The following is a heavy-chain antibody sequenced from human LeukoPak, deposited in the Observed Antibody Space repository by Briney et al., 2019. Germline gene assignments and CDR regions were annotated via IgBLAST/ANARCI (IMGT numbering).Heavy chain of an antibody. V-gene: IGHV3-33*01. CDR3: AREGPRGNSQFDY. CDR1: GFTFSNYG. D-gene: IGHD2/OR15-2a*01. Sequence: GGSLRLSCAASGFTFSNYGMHWVRQAPGKGLEWVALIWYDGSNKYYTDSVKGRLTISRDNSKDTLFLQMNSLRAEDTAVYYCAREGPRGNSQFDYWGQGTLVTISS. J-gene: IGHJ4*02. CDR2: IWYDGSNK.